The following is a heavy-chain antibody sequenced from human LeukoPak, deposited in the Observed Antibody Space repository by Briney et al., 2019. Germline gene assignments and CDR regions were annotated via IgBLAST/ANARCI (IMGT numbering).Heavy chain of an antibody. Sequence: SETLSLTCAVSGGSISRGNWWSWVRQPPGKGLEWIGEIYHSGNTNYNPSLKSRVTISVDKSKNQFSLRVSSVTAADTAVYYCARGQSWSFDYWGQGTLVTVST. V-gene: IGHV4-4*02. CDR3: ARGQSWSFDY. CDR2: IYHSGNT. J-gene: IGHJ4*02. CDR1: GGSISRGNW. D-gene: IGHD2-8*02.